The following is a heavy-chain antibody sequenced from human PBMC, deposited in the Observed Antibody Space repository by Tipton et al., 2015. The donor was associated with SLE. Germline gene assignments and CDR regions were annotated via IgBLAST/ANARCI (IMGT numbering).Heavy chain of an antibody. V-gene: IGHV3-74*01. Sequence: SLRLSCAASKFTFSSYWMHWVRQAPGKGLAWVSHINSDGSTTSYADSVKGRFTISRDNAKNTLYLQMNSLRAEDTAVYYCARDTNWNLYDYWGQGTLVTVSS. D-gene: IGHD1-1*01. CDR3: ARDTNWNLYDY. CDR1: KFTFSSYW. CDR2: INSDGSTT. J-gene: IGHJ4*02.